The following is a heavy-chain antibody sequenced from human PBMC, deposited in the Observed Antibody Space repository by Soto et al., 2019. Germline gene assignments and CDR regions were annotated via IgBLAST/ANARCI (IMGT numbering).Heavy chain of an antibody. CDR3: ARGILRPNHYMDV. V-gene: IGHV4-31*03. D-gene: IGHD1-26*01. CDR1: GDSISRGGYF. CDR2: IYDSGRA. Sequence: QVQLQESGPGLVKPSQTLSLTCIVSGDSISRGGYFWTWIRQHPGKGLEWIGYIYDSGRAFYNPSPKSRVTMSVDTSKNQFSLNLRSVTAADTAVFSCARGILRPNHYMDVWGKGTAVAVSS. J-gene: IGHJ6*03.